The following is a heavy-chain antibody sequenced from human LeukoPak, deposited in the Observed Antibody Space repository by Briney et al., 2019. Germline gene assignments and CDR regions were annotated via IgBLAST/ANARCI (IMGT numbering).Heavy chain of an antibody. J-gene: IGHJ4*02. CDR1: GFNFSTYW. CDR2: LKEDGSEL. CDR3: VSDQTGRHPYFFDY. Sequence: GGFLSLYCAASGFNFSTYWMTWVRPVQGKGLEWVANLKEDGSELYYVDAVKVRFSIPSHNAKTSLDLQMNNLSVADTAVYYCVSDQTGRHPYFFDYWGQGTLVTVSS. V-gene: IGHV3-7*01. D-gene: IGHD3-10*01.